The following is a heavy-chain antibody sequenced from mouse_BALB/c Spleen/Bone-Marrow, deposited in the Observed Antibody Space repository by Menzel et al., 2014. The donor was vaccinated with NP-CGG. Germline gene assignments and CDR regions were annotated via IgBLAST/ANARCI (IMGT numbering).Heavy chain of an antibody. J-gene: IGHJ4*01. V-gene: IGHV1-9*01. CDR2: ILPGSGST. CDR1: GYTFSSYW. Sequence: QVQLQQPGAELMKPGASVEISCKATGYTFSSYWIEWVKQRPGHGLEWIGEILPGSGSTNYNEKFKGKATFTADTSSNTAYMQLSSLTSEDSAVYYCGNYYAMDYWGQGTSVTVSS. CDR3: GNYYAMDY.